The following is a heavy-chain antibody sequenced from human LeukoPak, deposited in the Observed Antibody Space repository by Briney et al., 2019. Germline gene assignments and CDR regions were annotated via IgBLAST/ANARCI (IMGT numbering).Heavy chain of an antibody. CDR2: IYYSGST. CDR3: ARVAYGDYRPYYYSYMDV. J-gene: IGHJ6*03. Sequence: SETLSLTCTVSGGSISSYYWSWIRQPPGKGLEWIGYIYYSGSTNYNPSLKSRVTISVDTSKNQFSLKLSSVTAADTAVYYCARVAYGDYRPYYYSYMDVWGKGTTVTVSS. D-gene: IGHD4-17*01. V-gene: IGHV4-59*12. CDR1: GGSISSYY.